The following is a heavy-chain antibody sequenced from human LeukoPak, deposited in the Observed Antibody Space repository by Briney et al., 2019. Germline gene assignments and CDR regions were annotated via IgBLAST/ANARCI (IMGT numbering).Heavy chain of an antibody. D-gene: IGHD1-26*01. J-gene: IGHJ5*02. V-gene: IGHV4-61*02. CDR3: ARGGSYPGYWFDP. CDR1: GGSISSGSYY. Sequence: SETLSLTCTVSGGSISSGSYYWSWLRQPAGKGLEWIGRIYTSGSTYYNPSLNSRVTISVDTSKNQFSLKLSSVTAADTAVYYCARGGSYPGYWFDPWGQGTLVTVSS. CDR2: IYTSGST.